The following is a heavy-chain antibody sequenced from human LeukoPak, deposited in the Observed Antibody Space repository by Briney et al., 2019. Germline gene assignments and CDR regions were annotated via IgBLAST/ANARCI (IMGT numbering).Heavy chain of an antibody. Sequence: SETLSLTCTVSGYSISSGYYWGWIRQPPGKGLEWIGSIYHSGSTYYNPSLKSRVAISVDTSKNQFSLKLSTVTAADTAVYYCARRYRYYYGSGSYYTTSPDYWGQGTLVTVSS. CDR1: GYSISSGYY. V-gene: IGHV4-38-2*02. J-gene: IGHJ4*02. D-gene: IGHD3-10*01. CDR2: IYHSGST. CDR3: ARRYRYYYGSGSYYTTSPDY.